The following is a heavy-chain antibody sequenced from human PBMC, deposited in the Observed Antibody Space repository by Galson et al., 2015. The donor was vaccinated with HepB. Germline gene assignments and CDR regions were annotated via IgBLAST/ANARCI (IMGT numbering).Heavy chain of an antibody. V-gene: IGHV1-18*01. CDR1: GYTFTNYG. CDR2: ISAYNGYT. J-gene: IGHJ4*02. D-gene: IGHD5-12*01. Sequence: SVKVSCKASGYTFTNYGISWVRQAPGQGLEWMGWISAYNGYTNYTQKLQGRVTMTTDTSTSTAYMELRSLRSDDTAVYYCARVKREYSGYGKAGLFDYWGQGTLVTVSS. CDR3: ARVKREYSGYGKAGLFDY.